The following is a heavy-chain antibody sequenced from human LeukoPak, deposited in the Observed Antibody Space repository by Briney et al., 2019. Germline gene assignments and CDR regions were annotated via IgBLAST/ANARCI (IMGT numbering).Heavy chain of an antibody. J-gene: IGHJ4*02. Sequence: GRSLRLSCAASGFTFSSYGMHWVRQAPGKGLEWVAVISYDGSDKYYADSVKGRFTISRDNSKNTLYLQMNSLRTEDTAVYHCAKGAVYCTGTGCYFFGYWGQGTLVTVSS. CDR1: GFTFSSYG. V-gene: IGHV3-30*18. D-gene: IGHD2-15*01. CDR2: ISYDGSDK. CDR3: AKGAVYCTGTGCYFFGY.